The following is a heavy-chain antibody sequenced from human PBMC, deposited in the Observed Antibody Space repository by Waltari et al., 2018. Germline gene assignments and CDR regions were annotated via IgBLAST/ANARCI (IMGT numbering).Heavy chain of an antibody. Sequence: QLQLQESGPGLVKPSETLSLTCTVSGGSISSSSYYWGWIRQPPGKGLEWIGSIYYSGSTSSNPALKSRVTISVDTAKNQFSLKLSSVTAADTAVYYCARTLGRSSWGQIDYWGQGTLVTVSS. V-gene: IGHV4-39*07. D-gene: IGHD6-13*01. CDR3: ARTLGRSSWGQIDY. CDR2: IYYSGST. J-gene: IGHJ4*02. CDR1: GGSISSSSYY.